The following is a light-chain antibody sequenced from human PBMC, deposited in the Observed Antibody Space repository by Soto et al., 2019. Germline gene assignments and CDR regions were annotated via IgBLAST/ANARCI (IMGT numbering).Light chain of an antibody. CDR1: QGISSW. Sequence: DIQMTQSPSSVSASVGDRVTITCRASQGISSWLAWYQKKPGKAPNLLIYAASSLQSGVPSRFSGSESGTDFTLTISSLQPEDFGTYYCLQHITYPLSFGGGTKVDIK. CDR2: AAS. J-gene: IGKJ4*01. V-gene: IGKV1-12*01. CDR3: LQHITYPLS.